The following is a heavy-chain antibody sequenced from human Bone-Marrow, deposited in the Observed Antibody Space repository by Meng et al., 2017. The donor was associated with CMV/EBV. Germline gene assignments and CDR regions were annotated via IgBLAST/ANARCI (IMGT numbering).Heavy chain of an antibody. V-gene: IGHV3-74*01. CDR1: GFTFSSYW. J-gene: IGHJ6*02. D-gene: IGHD6-6*01. Sequence: GESLKISCAASGFTFSSYWMHWVRQAPGKGLVWVSRINSDGSSTSYADSVKGRFTISRDNAKNTLYLQMNSLRAEDTAVYYCASSSSSAPYYYYGMDVWGQGTTVTFSS. CDR3: ASSSSSAPYYYYGMDV. CDR2: INSDGSST.